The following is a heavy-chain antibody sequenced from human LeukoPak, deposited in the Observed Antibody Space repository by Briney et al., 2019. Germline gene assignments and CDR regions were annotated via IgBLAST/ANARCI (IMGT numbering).Heavy chain of an antibody. CDR2: IYYSGST. CDR3: AGTSADGYNLI. J-gene: IGHJ4*02. Sequence: PSETLSLTCTVSGGSISSYYWSWIRQPPGKGLEWIGYIYYSGSTNYNPSLKSRVTISVDTSKNQFSLKLSSVTAADTAVYYCAGTSADGYNLIWGQGTLVTASS. D-gene: IGHD5-24*01. CDR1: GGSISSYY. V-gene: IGHV4-59*08.